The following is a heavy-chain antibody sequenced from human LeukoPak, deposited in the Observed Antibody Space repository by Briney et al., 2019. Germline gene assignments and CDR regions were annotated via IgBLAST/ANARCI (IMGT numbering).Heavy chain of an antibody. D-gene: IGHD3-10*01. V-gene: IGHV4-59*01. J-gene: IGHJ4*02. CDR3: ARVFLYYGSGSYYMGY. CDR2: IYYSGST. Sequence: SETLSLTCTVSGGSISSYYWSWIRQPPGKGLEWIGYIYYSGSTNYNPSLKSRVTISVDTSKNQFSLKLSSVTAADTAVYYCARVFLYYGSGSYYMGYWGQGTLVTVSS. CDR1: GGSISSYY.